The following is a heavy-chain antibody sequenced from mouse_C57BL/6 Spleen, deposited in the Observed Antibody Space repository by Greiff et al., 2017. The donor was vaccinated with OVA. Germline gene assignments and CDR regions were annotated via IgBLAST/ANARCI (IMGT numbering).Heavy chain of an antibody. CDR3: ARSRGGSSPYYFDD. CDR1: GYSFTDYN. CDR2: INPNYGTT. D-gene: IGHD1-1*01. J-gene: IGHJ2*01. Sequence: VQLQQSGPELVKPGASVKISCKASGYSFTDYNMNWVKQSNGKSLEWIGVINPNYGTTSYNQKFKGKATLTVDQSSSTAYMQLNSLTSEDSAVCYCARSRGGSSPYYFDDWGQGTTLTVSS. V-gene: IGHV1-39*01.